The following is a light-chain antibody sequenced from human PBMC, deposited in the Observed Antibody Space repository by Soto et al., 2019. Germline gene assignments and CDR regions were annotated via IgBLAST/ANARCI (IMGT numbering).Light chain of an antibody. V-gene: IGKV1-39*01. J-gene: IGKJ1*01. CDR1: QSISYY. CDR2: AAS. CDR3: QQSYNFPRT. Sequence: DIQMTQSPSSLSAYVGDRVNITCRASQSISYYLNWYQQKPGRAPNLLMYAASALQSGIPSRFSGSASGTEFTLTITSLQPEDFATYYCQQSYNFPRTFGQGTKVDIK.